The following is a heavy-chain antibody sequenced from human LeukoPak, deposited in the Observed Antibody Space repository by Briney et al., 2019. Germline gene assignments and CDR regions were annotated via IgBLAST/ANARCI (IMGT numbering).Heavy chain of an antibody. CDR1: GFSVSSNY. D-gene: IGHD3-16*01. V-gene: IGHV3-53*01. CDR2: IYNGGST. J-gene: IGHJ3*02. CDR3: ARVGGGSRGLYAFDI. Sequence: GGSLTLSCAVSGFSVSSNYMSWVRQAPGKGLEWVSDIYNGGSTNYTASVKSRVTISGDKSKNKLYLKLNSLTAEDTAVYYCARVGGGSRGLYAFDIWGQRTMVTVS.